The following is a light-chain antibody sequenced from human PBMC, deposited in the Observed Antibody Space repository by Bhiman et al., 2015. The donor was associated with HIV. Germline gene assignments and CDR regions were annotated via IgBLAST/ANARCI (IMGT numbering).Light chain of an antibody. Sequence: QSALTQPASVSGSPGQSITISCTGSGSDVGGYNHVSWYQQHPGKAPKLMIYDVSKRPSGVSNRFSGSKSGNTASLTISGLQAEDEADYYCSSYTSSSTLLFGGGTKLTVL. CDR3: SSYTSSSTLL. J-gene: IGLJ2*01. CDR2: DVS. V-gene: IGLV2-14*03. CDR1: GSDVGGYNH.